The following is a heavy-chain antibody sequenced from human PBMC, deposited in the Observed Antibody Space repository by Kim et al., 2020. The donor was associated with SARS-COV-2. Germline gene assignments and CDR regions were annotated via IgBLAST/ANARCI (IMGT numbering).Heavy chain of an antibody. CDR2: ISYDGKNK. CDR1: GFIFSSHG. J-gene: IGHJ4*02. V-gene: IGHV3-30*18. CDR3: AKDCRSEAAAADY. D-gene: IGHD6-13*01. Sequence: GGSLRLSCITSGFIFSSHGMHWIRQAPGKGLEWVADISYDGKNKFYGDSVKGRFTISRDQSKNTLYLQMDSLRLEDTGMYYCAKDCRSEAAAADYWGQGTLVTISS.